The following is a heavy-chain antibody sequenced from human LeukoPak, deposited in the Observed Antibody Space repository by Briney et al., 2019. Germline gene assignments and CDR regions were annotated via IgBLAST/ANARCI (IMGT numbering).Heavy chain of an antibody. CDR2: MNPNSGNT. D-gene: IGHD6-13*01. V-gene: IGHV1-8*03. CDR3: AREGRELGYSNIAVEYFQH. J-gene: IGHJ1*01. Sequence: ASVKVSCKASGGTFSSYAISWVRQAPGQGLEWMGWMNPNSGNTGYAQKFQGRVTITRNTSISTAYMELSSLRSEDTAVYYCAREGRELGYSNIAVEYFQHWGQGTLVTVSS. CDR1: GGTFSSYA.